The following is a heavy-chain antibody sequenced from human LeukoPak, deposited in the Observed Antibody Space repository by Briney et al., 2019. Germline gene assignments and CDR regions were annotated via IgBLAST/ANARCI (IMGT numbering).Heavy chain of an antibody. CDR2: VSYGGST. V-gene: IGHV4-39*01. Sequence: SETLSLTCTVSGGSISSDTYYWAWIRQPPGRGLDWIASVSYGGSTFYNPSLKSRVIISLGTSRSQFFLKLRAVTATDTGLYYCARVFKSTDYFDYWGQGTLVTVSS. CDR3: ARVFKSTDYFDY. CDR1: GGSISSDTYY. J-gene: IGHJ4*02. D-gene: IGHD1-26*01.